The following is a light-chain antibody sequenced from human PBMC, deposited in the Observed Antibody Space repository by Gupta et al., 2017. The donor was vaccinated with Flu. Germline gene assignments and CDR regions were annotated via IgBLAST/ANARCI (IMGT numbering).Light chain of an antibody. Sequence: NSMLTQPHPVSASPGRTVTISCPRSSGSIGSNYVQWYQQRPGTSPTNVIDEDSRRPSGVPDRFSDSIDRSSNSASLTIAGLKTEDEADYYCQSHEVFGGGTKLTVL. CDR3: QSHEV. J-gene: IGLJ2*01. CDR1: SGSIGSNY. V-gene: IGLV6-57*01. CDR2: EDS.